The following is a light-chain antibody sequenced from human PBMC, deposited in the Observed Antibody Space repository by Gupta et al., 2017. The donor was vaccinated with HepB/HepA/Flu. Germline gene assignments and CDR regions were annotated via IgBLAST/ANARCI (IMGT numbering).Light chain of an antibody. V-gene: IGKV1-27*01. CDR2: TAS. CDR1: QGIGNF. Sequence: DIQLTQSPSSLSASVGDRVTITCRASQGIGNFLAWYQQKPGTSPKLLIYTASTLQSGVPSRFGGSGSGTHFTLTINSLQPEDVATYYCQHYNGAPFTFGPGTKVDIK. J-gene: IGKJ3*01. CDR3: QHYNGAPFT.